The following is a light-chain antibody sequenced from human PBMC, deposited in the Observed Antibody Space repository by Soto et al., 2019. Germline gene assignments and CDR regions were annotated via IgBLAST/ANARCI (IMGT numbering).Light chain of an antibody. Sequence: DTKMTQYPSSLSASVGDRDTIPCRASQGIRNDLGWYQQKPGKVPQLLIYEASILQSGVPSRFSGSGSGTDFTLTISSLQAEDFATYYCQQTRSYPSTLGGGTKVDI. V-gene: IGKV1-17*01. CDR1: QGIRND. CDR3: QQTRSYPST. CDR2: EAS. J-gene: IGKJ4*01.